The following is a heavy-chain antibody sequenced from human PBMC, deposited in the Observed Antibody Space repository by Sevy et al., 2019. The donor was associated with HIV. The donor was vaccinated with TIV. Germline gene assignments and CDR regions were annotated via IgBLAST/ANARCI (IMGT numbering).Heavy chain of an antibody. Sequence: SETLSLTCTVSGGSVSSGSYYWSWIRQPPGKGLEWIGYIYYSGSTNYNPSLKSRVTISVDTSKNQFSLKLSSVTAADTAVYYCARARITIFGVADKVYYYYGMDVWGQGTTVTVSS. V-gene: IGHV4-61*01. CDR2: IYYSGST. J-gene: IGHJ6*02. D-gene: IGHD3-3*01. CDR3: ARARITIFGVADKVYYYYGMDV. CDR1: GGSVSSGSYY.